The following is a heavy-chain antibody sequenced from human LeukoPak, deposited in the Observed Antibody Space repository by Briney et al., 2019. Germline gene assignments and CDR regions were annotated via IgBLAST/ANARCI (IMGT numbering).Heavy chain of an antibody. Sequence: GESLKISCKGSGYRFSSYWIGWVRQMPGKGLEWMGIIYPGDSESRYSPSFQGQVTISADKSISTAYLQWSSLKASDTAMYYCAKVTAHGFSDYWGQGTLVTVSS. V-gene: IGHV5-51*01. CDR1: GYRFSSYW. J-gene: IGHJ4*02. CDR2: IYPGDSES. D-gene: IGHD5-18*01. CDR3: AKVTAHGFSDY.